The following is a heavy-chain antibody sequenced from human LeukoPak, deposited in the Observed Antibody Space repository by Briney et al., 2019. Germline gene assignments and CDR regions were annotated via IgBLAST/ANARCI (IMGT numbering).Heavy chain of an antibody. CDR3: ASAHLT. CDR1: GFTFSSYT. V-gene: IGHV3-33*08. Sequence: PGRSLRLSCAASGFTFSSYTMHWVAQAPGKGLEWVAVISSDGRTAYYADSVKGRFTMSRDNSKNPLYLQMNSLRAEDTAVYYCASAHLTWGQGTLVTVSS. J-gene: IGHJ5*02. CDR2: ISSDGRTA.